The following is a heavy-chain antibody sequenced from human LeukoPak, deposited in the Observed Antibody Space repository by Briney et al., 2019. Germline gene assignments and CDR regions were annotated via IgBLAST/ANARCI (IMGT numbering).Heavy chain of an antibody. CDR1: GGTFSSYA. J-gene: IGHJ5*02. CDR2: IIPIFGTA. Sequence: SVKVSCKASGGTFSSYAISWVRQAPGQGLEWMGRIIPIFGTANYAQKFQGRVTITTDESTSTAYMELSSLRSEDTAVYYCARVLIGSSWPNNWFDPWGQGTLVTVSS. CDR3: ARVLIGSSWPNNWFDP. V-gene: IGHV1-69*05. D-gene: IGHD6-13*01.